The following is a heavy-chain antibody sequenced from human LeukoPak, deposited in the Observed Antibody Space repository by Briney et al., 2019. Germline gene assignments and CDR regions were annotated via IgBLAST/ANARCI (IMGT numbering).Heavy chain of an antibody. J-gene: IGHJ6*02. CDR2: IIPIFGTA. V-gene: IGHV1-69*13. D-gene: IGHD2-2*01. Sequence: SVNVSCKASGGTFISYAISWVRQAPGQGLEWMGGIIPIFGTANYAQKFQGRVTITADESTSTAYMELSSLRSEDTAVYYCGIFSIVVVPAASYGMDVWGQGTTVTVSS. CDR1: GGTFISYA. CDR3: GIFSIVVVPAASYGMDV.